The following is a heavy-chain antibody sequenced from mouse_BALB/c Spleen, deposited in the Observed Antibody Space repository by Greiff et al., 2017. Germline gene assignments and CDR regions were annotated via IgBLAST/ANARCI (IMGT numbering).Heavy chain of an antibody. CDR1: GYSITSGYY. J-gene: IGHJ4*01. V-gene: IGHV3-6*02. CDR2: ISYDGSN. CDR3: ARDLEGMDY. Sequence: ESGPGLVKPSQSLSLTCSVTGYSITSGYYWNWIRQFPGNKLEWMGYISYDGSNNYNPSLKNRISITRDTSKNQFFLKLNSVTTEDTATYYCARDLEGMDYWGQGTSVTVSS.